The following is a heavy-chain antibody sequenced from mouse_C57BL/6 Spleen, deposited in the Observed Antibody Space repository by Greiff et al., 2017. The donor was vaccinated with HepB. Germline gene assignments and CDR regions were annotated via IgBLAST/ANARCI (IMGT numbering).Heavy chain of an antibody. CDR3: ARSDYDYDGDAMDY. CDR2: INPNNGGT. V-gene: IGHV1-18*01. D-gene: IGHD2-4*01. J-gene: IGHJ4*01. CDR1: GYTFTDYN. Sequence: EVQLQQSGPELVKPGASVKIPCKASGYTFTDYNMDWVKQSHGKSLEWIGDINPNNGGTIYNQKFKGKATLTVDKSSSTAYMELRSLTSEDTAVYYCARSDYDYDGDAMDYWGQRTSVTVSS.